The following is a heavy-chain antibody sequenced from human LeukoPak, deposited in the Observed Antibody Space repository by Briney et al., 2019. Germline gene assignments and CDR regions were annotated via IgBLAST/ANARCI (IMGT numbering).Heavy chain of an antibody. CDR1: GFTFSSYA. D-gene: IGHD6-6*01. CDR2: ISGSGGST. CDR3: AKDRIAARLYGDY. V-gene: IGHV3-23*01. Sequence: GGSLRLSCTASGFTFSSYAMSWVRQAPGKGLEWVSAISGSGGSTYYADSVKGRFTISRDNSKNTLYLQMNSLRAEDTAVYYCAKDRIAARLYGDYWGQGTLVTVSS. J-gene: IGHJ4*02.